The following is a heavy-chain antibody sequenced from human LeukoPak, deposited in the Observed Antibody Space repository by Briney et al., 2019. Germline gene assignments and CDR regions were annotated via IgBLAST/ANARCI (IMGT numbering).Heavy chain of an antibody. D-gene: IGHD3-22*01. CDR3: ARVLGIAYYYDSSGYSTHSFDY. CDR1: GFTFSSYG. V-gene: IGHV3-30*02. CDR2: IRYDGSNK. J-gene: IGHJ4*02. Sequence: GGSLRLSCAASGFTFSSYGMHWVRQAPGKGLEWVAFIRYDGSNKYYADSVKGRFTISRDNSKNTLYLQMNTLRAEDTAVYYCARVLGIAYYYDSSGYSTHSFDYWGQGTLVTVSS.